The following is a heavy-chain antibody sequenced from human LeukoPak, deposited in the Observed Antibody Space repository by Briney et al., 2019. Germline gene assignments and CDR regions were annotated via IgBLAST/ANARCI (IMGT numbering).Heavy chain of an antibody. CDR2: ILYGGSKK. CDR1: GFPLSSYG. CDR3: AKLAVAGTGVAFDI. Sequence: GGPLRLPCAASGFPLSSYGMHWVRQPPGKGRKWLAVILYGGSKKYYANPVNGRFTISRDNSKNTLYLQMDSLRAEDTAVYYCAKLAVAGTGVAFDIWGQRAMVTVSS. V-gene: IGHV3-30*18. D-gene: IGHD6-19*01. J-gene: IGHJ3*02.